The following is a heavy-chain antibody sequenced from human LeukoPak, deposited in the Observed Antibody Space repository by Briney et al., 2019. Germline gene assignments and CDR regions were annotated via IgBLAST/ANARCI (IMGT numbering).Heavy chain of an antibody. CDR3: ARGKTGFWSGYYTYNWFDP. J-gene: IGHJ5*02. CDR2: INHSGST. CDR1: GGSFSVYY. Sequence: PSETLSLTCAVYGGSFSVYYWSWIRQPPGKGLEWIGEINHSGSTNYNPSLKSRVTISVDTSKNQFSLKLSSVTAADTAVYYCARGKTGFWSGYYTYNWFDPWGQGTLVTVSS. D-gene: IGHD3-3*01. V-gene: IGHV4-34*01.